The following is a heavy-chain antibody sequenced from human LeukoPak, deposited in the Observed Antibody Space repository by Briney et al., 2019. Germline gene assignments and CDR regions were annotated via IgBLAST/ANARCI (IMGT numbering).Heavy chain of an antibody. D-gene: IGHD4-17*01. Sequence: ASVKVSCKASGYTFTSYGISWVRQAPGQGLEWMGWISAYNGNTNYAQKLQGRVTMTRDTSTSTVYMELSSLRSEGTAVYYCARDHDYGDLGVRFDPWGQGTLVTVSS. CDR2: ISAYNGNT. CDR1: GYTFTSYG. V-gene: IGHV1-18*01. CDR3: ARDHDYGDLGVRFDP. J-gene: IGHJ5*02.